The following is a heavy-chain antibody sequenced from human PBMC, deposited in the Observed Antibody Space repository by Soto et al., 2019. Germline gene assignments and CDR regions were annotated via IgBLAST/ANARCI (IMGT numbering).Heavy chain of an antibody. D-gene: IGHD6-19*01. J-gene: IGHJ4*02. V-gene: IGHV3-53*01. CDR3: ARGEADHYFDY. CDR2: MYGGGST. CDR1: GATVSSNY. Sequence: GGSLRLSCAASGATVSSNYMNWVRQAPGKGLEWVSVMYGGGSTYYADSVKGRFTTSRDDFKNTLYLQMNGLRAEDTAVYYCARGEADHYFDYWGRGTLVTVSS.